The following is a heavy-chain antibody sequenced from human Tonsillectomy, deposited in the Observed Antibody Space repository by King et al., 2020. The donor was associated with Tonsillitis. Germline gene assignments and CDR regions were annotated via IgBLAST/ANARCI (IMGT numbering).Heavy chain of an antibody. J-gene: IGHJ4*02. CDR1: GYNFTTYW. CDR3: AGGEGFDFDY. V-gene: IGHV5-51*01. CDR2: IYPDDSDA. Sequence: VQLVESGAEVKKPGESLKISCKVSGYNFTTYWIGWVRQMPGKGLDWMGIIYPDDSDARYSPSFQGQVSMSADKSILSAYLPWSSLKASDTALFYCAGGEGFDFDYWGQGTLVTVSS. D-gene: IGHD3-16*01.